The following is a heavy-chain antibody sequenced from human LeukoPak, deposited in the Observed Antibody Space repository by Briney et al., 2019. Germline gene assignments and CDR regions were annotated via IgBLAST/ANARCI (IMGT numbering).Heavy chain of an antibody. V-gene: IGHV4-59*11. Sequence: SETLSLTCTVSGGSIRSHYWSWIRQPPGKGLEWIGYIYYSGSTSQNPSLKSRVTMSADTSKNQFSLKLSSVTAADTAVYYCARGGYSYMDVWGKGTTVTVSS. J-gene: IGHJ6*03. CDR3: ARGGYSYMDV. CDR1: GGSIRSHY. CDR2: IYYSGST.